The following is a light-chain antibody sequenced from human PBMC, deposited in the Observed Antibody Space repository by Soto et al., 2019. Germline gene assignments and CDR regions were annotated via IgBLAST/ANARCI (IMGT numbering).Light chain of an antibody. CDR1: SSDIGGYNY. CDR2: EVN. J-gene: IGLJ1*01. V-gene: IGLV2-14*01. Sequence: QSVLTQPASVSGSPGQSLTVSCTGTSSDIGGYNYVSWYQHHPGKAPQLIIYEVNLRPSGVSDRFSASKSGDTASLTISGLQAGDEADYYCCSYSTSNTHNYVFGTGTKVTVL. CDR3: CSYSTSNTHNYV.